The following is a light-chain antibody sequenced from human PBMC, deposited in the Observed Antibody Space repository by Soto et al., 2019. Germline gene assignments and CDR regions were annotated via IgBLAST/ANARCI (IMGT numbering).Light chain of an antibody. CDR3: QSSDATTEI. J-gene: IGLJ2*01. Sequence: NFMLTQPHSVSASPGKTVTISCTRNSGSIGAYYVQWYQQRPGSAPTTIIYEDNLRPSGVPDRFSGSIDRSSNSASLVISGLQVEDEAYYYCQSSDATTEIFGGGTKLTVL. CDR1: SGSIGAYY. V-gene: IGLV6-57*04. CDR2: EDN.